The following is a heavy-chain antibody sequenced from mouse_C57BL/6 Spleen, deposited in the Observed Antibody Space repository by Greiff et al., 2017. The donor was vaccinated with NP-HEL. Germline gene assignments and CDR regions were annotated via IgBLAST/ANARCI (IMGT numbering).Heavy chain of an antibody. D-gene: IGHD2-5*01. CDR2: ISSGSSTI. J-gene: IGHJ4*01. V-gene: IGHV5-17*01. Sequence: EVHLVESGGGLVKPGGSLKLSCAASGFTFSDYGMHWVRQAPEKGLEWVAYISSGSSTIYYADTVKGRFTISRDNAKNTLFLQMTSLRSEDTAMYYCARHSTDYYAMDYWGQGTSVTVSS. CDR1: GFTFSDYG. CDR3: ARHSTDYYAMDY.